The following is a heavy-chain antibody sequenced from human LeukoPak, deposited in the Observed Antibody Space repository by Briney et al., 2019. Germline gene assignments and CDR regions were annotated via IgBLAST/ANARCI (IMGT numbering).Heavy chain of an antibody. CDR1: GFTFSGNW. D-gene: IGHD3-22*01. J-gene: IGHJ4*02. CDR2: INGDGRAT. Sequence: AGGSLRLSCEASGFTFSGNWMHWVRQAPGEGLVWVSRINGDGRATYYADSLKGRFTISRDNAKNTLYLQMNSLRAEDTAVYYCARLRLDNNDYYYWAPFDYWGQGTLVTVSS. V-gene: IGHV3-74*01. CDR3: ARLRLDNNDYYYWAPFDY.